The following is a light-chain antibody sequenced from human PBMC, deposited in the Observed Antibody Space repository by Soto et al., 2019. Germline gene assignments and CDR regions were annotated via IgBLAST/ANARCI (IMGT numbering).Light chain of an antibody. J-gene: IGKJ4*01. V-gene: IGKV3-20*01. CDR1: QSVSSSY. CDR2: GAS. Sequence: EIVLTQSPGTLSLSPGERATLSCRASQSVSSSYLGWYQQKPGQAPRLLISGASSRAPGIPDRFSGSGSGTDFTLTISRLEPEDFAVYYCQQYGSSPLTFGGGTKVEIK. CDR3: QQYGSSPLT.